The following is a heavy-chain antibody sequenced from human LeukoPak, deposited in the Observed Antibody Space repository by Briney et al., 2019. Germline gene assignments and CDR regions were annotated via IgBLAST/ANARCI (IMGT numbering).Heavy chain of an antibody. Sequence: GGSLRLSCAASGFTFSSYSMNWVRQAPGKGLEWVSYISSSGTTIYYADSVKGRFTISRDNAKNSLYLQMNSLRDEDTAVYYCARVWGLAVAGGEIEYWGLGTLVTVSS. V-gene: IGHV3-48*02. J-gene: IGHJ4*02. D-gene: IGHD6-13*01. CDR2: ISSSGTTI. CDR1: GFTFSSYS. CDR3: ARVWGLAVAGGEIEY.